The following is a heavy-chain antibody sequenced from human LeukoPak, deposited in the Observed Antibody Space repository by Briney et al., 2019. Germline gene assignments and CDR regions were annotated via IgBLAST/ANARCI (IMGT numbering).Heavy chain of an antibody. CDR2: IYHSGST. D-gene: IGHD5-12*01. J-gene: IGHJ6*03. CDR3: ARVDSGYDLDYYYYMDV. CDR1: GGSFSGYY. V-gene: IGHV4-34*01. Sequence: SETLSLTCAVYGGSFSGYYWSWIRQPPGKGLEWIGSIYHSGSTYYNPSLKSRVTISVDTSKNQFSLKLSSVTAADTAVYYCARVDSGYDLDYYYYMDVWGKGTTVTVSS.